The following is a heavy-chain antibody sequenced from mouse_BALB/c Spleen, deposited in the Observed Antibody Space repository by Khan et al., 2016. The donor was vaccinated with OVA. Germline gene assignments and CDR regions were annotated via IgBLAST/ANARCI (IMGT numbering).Heavy chain of an antibody. CDR1: GYSFTDYN. J-gene: IGHJ2*01. Sequence: EVQLQESGPELVKPGASVKVSCKASGYSFTDYNIFWVKQSHGKSLEWIGYIDPYNGGTSYNQKFEGKATLTVDKSSSTAFMHLSSLTSEDSAVFNWIRTDYYGSGDICYYWGQVTTLTVSS. V-gene: IGHV1S135*01. CDR2: IDPYNGGT. CDR3: IRTDYYGSGDICYY. D-gene: IGHD1-1*01.